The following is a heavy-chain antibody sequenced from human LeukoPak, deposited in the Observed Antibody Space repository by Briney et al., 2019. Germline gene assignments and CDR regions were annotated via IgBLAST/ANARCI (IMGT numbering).Heavy chain of an antibody. D-gene: IGHD3-10*01. J-gene: IGHJ4*02. CDR3: ARVVWGFGELSTYYFDY. Sequence: GGSLRLSCAASGFTFSSYSMNWVRQAPGKGLEWASSNSSSSSYIYYADSVKGRFTISRDNAKNSLYLQMNSLRAEDTAVYYCARVVWGFGELSTYYFDYWGQGTLVTVSS. CDR2: NSSSSSYI. CDR1: GFTFSSYS. V-gene: IGHV3-21*01.